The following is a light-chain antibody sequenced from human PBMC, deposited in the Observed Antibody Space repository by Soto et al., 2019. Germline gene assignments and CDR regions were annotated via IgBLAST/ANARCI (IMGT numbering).Light chain of an antibody. CDR3: QAYDSSLSGYV. CDR2: GNS. V-gene: IGLV1-40*01. J-gene: IGLJ1*01. Sequence: QSVLTQPPSVSGAPGQRVTISCTGSSSNIGAGYDVHWYQQLPGTAPNLLIYGNSNRPSGVPDRFSGSKSGTSASLAITGLQAEDEADYYCQAYDSSLSGYVFGTGTKRTVL. CDR1: SSNIGAGYD.